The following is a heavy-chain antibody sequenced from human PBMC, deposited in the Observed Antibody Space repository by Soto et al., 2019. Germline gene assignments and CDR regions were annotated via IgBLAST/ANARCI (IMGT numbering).Heavy chain of an antibody. CDR3: ARARDIVVVSAAIDY. V-gene: IGHV3-30*04. CDR1: GFTFSSYA. J-gene: IGHJ4*02. Sequence: GGSLRLSCAASGFTFSSYAMHWVRQAPGKGLEWVAVISYDGSNKYYADSVMGRFTISRDNSKNTLYLQMSSLRAEDTAVYYCARARDIVVVSAAIDYWGQGTLVTVSS. CDR2: ISYDGSNK. D-gene: IGHD2-2*01.